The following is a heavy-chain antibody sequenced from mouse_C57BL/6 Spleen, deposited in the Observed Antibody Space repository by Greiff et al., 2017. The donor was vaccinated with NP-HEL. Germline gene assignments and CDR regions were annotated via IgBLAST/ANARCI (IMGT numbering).Heavy chain of an antibody. V-gene: IGHV5-17*01. J-gene: IGHJ1*03. D-gene: IGHD1-1*01. CDR1: GFTFSDYG. Sequence: EVQVVESGGGLVKPGGSLKLSCAASGFTFSDYGMHWVRQAPEKGLEWVAYISSGSSTIYYADTVKGRFTISRDNAKNTLFLQMTSLRSEDTAMYYCARGITTVVANWYFDVWGTGTTVTVSS. CDR2: ISSGSSTI. CDR3: ARGITTVVANWYFDV.